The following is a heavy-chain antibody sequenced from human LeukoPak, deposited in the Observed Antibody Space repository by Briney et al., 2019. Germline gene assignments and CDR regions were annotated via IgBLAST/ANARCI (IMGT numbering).Heavy chain of an antibody. J-gene: IGHJ1*01. CDR1: GFTFSSYA. V-gene: IGHV3-30*02. Sequence: GGSLRLSCAASGFTFSSYAMHWVRQAPGKGLEWVAFIRYDGSNKYYADSVKGRFTISRDNSKNTLYLQMNSLRAEDTAVYYCAKDISSGHKRAEYFQHWGQGTLVTVSS. D-gene: IGHD6-19*01. CDR3: AKDISSGHKRAEYFQH. CDR2: IRYDGSNK.